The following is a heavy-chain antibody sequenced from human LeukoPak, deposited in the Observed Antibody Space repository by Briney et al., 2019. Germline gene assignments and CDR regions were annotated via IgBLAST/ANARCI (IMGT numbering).Heavy chain of an antibody. J-gene: IGHJ4*02. D-gene: IGHD3-16*01. CDR3: AKTTYYDYADY. CDR2: ISSSSSTI. V-gene: IGHV3-48*04. Sequence: GGSLRLSCAASGFTFSSYSMNWVRQAPGKGLEWVSYISSSSSTIYYADSVKGRFTISRDNAKNSLYLQMNSLRAEDTAVYYCAKTTYYDYADYWGQGTLVTVSS. CDR1: GFTFSSYS.